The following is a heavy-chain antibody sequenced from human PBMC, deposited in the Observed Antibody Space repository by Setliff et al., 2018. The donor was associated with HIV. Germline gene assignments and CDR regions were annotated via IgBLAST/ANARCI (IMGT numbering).Heavy chain of an antibody. Sequence: ASVKVSCKASGYTFTNYAIHWVRQAPGQRLEWMGWINAGYGNTKYSQKFQGRVTITRDASASTAYMELSSLRSEGTAVYYCARSPGDYLFDYWGQGTLVTVSS. CDR2: INAGYGNT. CDR3: ARSPGDYLFDY. J-gene: IGHJ4*02. D-gene: IGHD4-17*01. V-gene: IGHV1-3*01. CDR1: GYTFTNYA.